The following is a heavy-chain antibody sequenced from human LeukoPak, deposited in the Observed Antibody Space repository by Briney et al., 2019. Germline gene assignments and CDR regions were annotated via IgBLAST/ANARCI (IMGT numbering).Heavy chain of an antibody. J-gene: IGHJ4*02. CDR2: INPNSGGT. CDR3: ARRWLRHDPNDY. D-gene: IGHD5-12*01. V-gene: IGHV1-2*06. Sequence: ASVKDSCKASGYTFTGYYMHWVRQAPGQGLEWMGRINPNSGGTNYAQKFQGRVTMTRDTSISTAYMELSRLRSDDTAVYYCARRWLRHDPNDYWGQGTLVTVSS. CDR1: GYTFTGYY.